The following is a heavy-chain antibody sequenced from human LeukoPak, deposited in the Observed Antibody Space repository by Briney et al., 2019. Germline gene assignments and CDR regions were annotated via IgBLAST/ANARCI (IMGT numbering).Heavy chain of an antibody. V-gene: IGHV1-69*05. D-gene: IGHD3-22*01. Sequence: ASVKVSCKASGGTFSSYAISWVRQAPGQGLEWMGGIIPIFGTASYAQKFQGRVTITTDESTSTAYMELSSLRSEDTAVYYCASGRYYYDSSGSHPFDYWGQGTLVTVSS. CDR2: IIPIFGTA. J-gene: IGHJ4*02. CDR1: GGTFSSYA. CDR3: ASGRYYYDSSGSHPFDY.